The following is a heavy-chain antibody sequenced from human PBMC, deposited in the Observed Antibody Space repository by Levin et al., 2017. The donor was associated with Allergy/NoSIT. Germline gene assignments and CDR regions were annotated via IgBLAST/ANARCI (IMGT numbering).Heavy chain of an antibody. D-gene: IGHD2-2*01. J-gene: IGHJ4*02. CDR1: GGSIKSDIYY. Sequence: SETLSLTCTVSGGSIKSDIYYWGWIRQSPGKGLEWIGSIYYSGSTYFNPSLKSRVTISVDMSKNQFSLKLTSVTAADTAVYYCARHRLNDHQRTDLLDYWGQGTLVTVSS. CDR2: IYYSGST. V-gene: IGHV4-39*01. CDR3: ARHRLNDHQRTDLLDY.